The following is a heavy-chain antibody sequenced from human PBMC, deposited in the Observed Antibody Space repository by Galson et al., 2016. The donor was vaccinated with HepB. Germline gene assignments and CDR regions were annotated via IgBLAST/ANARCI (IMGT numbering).Heavy chain of an antibody. V-gene: IGHV4-4*02. CDR3: ARDQGYYGSSGYRNNYFYY. D-gene: IGHD3-22*01. Sequence: ETLSLTCGVSGGSINSNNWWIWVRQPPGKGLEWIGEVYHSGSTTYNSSLQSRVTISVDNSKDQFSLTLTSVTAADTAVYYCARDQGYYGSSGYRNNYFYYWGQGILVTVSS. CDR2: VYHSGST. J-gene: IGHJ4*02. CDR1: GGSINSNNW.